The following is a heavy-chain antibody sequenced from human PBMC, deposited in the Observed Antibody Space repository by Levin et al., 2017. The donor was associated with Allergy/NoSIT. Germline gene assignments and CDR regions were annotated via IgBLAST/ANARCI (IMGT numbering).Heavy chain of an antibody. J-gene: IGHJ4*02. CDR3: AREHRRSWYYFDY. D-gene: IGHD6-13*01. Sequence: GGSLRLSCAASGFTFGIYAIHWVRQAPGKGLEWVAVISYDGSKTYYADSVKGRFTISRDNSKNTLFLQMNSLRADDTAVYYCAREHRRSWYYFDYWGQGTLVTVSS. CDR2: ISYDGSKT. V-gene: IGHV3-30-3*01. CDR1: GFTFGIYA.